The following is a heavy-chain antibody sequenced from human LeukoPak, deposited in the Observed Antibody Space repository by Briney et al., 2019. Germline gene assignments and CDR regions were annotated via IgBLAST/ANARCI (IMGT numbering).Heavy chain of an antibody. Sequence: SVKVSCKASGGTFSSYAISWVRQAPGQGLEWMGRIIPILGIANYAQKFQGRVTITADKSTSTAYMELSSLRSEDTAVYYCARVIVGATPHGDYWGQGTLVTVSS. CDR1: GGTFSSYA. J-gene: IGHJ4*02. CDR3: ARVIVGATPHGDY. D-gene: IGHD1-26*01. CDR2: IIPILGIA. V-gene: IGHV1-69*04.